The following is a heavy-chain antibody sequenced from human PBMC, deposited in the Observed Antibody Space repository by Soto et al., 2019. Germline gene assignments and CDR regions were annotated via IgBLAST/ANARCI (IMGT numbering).Heavy chain of an antibody. J-gene: IGHJ6*02. D-gene: IGHD2-15*01. CDR1: GFTFTSSA. CDR2: IVVGRGNT. V-gene: IGHV1-58*01. CDR3: AATHYGRWYPPSYGMDV. Sequence: GASVKVSCKASGFTFTSSAVRWVRQARGQCLEWIGWIVVGRGNTNYAQKFQERVTITRDMSTSTAYMELSSLRSEDTDAYYSAATHYGRWYPPSYGMDVWGHGTTVTVSS.